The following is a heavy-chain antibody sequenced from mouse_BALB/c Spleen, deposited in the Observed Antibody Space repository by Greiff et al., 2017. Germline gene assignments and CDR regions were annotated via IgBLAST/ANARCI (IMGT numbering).Heavy chain of an antibody. CDR2: IYPSDSYT. D-gene: IGHD2-14*01. CDR1: GYTFTSYW. V-gene: IGHV1-69*02. J-gene: IGHJ3*01. Sequence: QVQLQQPGAELVRPGASVKLSCKASGYTFTSYWINWVKQRPGQGLEWIGNIYPSDSYTNYNQKFKDKATLTVDKSSSTAYMQLSSPTSEDSAVYYCTRGGLDRYDDLAWFAYWGQGTLVTVSA. CDR3: TRGGLDRYDDLAWFAY.